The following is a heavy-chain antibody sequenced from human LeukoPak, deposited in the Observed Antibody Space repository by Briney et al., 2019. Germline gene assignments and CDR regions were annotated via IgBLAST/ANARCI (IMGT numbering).Heavy chain of an antibody. D-gene: IGHD3-16*01. CDR2: INHDGNVN. J-gene: IGHJ6*02. Sequence: GGSLRLSCAAFGFTFSSYWMNWARQAPGKGLEWVASINHDGNVNYYVDSVKGRFTISRDNAKNSLYLQMSNLRAEDTAVYFCARGGGLDVWGQGATVTVSS. V-gene: IGHV3-7*03. CDR3: ARGGGLDV. CDR1: GFTFSSYW.